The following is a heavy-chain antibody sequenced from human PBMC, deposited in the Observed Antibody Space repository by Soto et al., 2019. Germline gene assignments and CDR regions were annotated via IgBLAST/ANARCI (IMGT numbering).Heavy chain of an antibody. CDR3: ARDRVESGYPEYFQH. Sequence: GGSLRLSCAASGFIFSNYWMHWVRQAPGKGLEWVSVIYSGGSTYYADSVKGRFTISRDNSKNTLYLQMNSLRAEDTAVYYCARDRVESGYPEYFQHWGQGTLVTVS. CDR2: IYSGGST. J-gene: IGHJ1*01. CDR1: GFIFSNYW. V-gene: IGHV3-53*01. D-gene: IGHD3-22*01.